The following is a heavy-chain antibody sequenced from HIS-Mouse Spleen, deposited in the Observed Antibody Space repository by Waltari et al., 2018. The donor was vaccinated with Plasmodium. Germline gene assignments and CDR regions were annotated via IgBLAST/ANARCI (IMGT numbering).Heavy chain of an antibody. D-gene: IGHD5-18*01. CDR2: ISWNSGSI. CDR1: GFTFAAYA. CDR3: AKAIQLWSLDY. J-gene: IGHJ4*02. V-gene: IGHV3-9*01. Sequence: EVQLVESGGGLVQPGRSLRLSCAASGFTFAAYAMHWVRKAPGKGLEWVSGISWNSGSIGYADSVKGRFTISRDNAKNSLYLQMNSLRAEDTALYYCAKAIQLWSLDYWGQGTLVTVSS.